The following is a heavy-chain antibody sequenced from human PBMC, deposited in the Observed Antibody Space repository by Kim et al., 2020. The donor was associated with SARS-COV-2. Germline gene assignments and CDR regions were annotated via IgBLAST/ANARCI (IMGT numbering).Heavy chain of an antibody. J-gene: IGHJ3*02. CDR1: GGSISSSSYY. D-gene: IGHD5-18*01. CDR3: ARCGYSYGYSNAFDI. Sequence: SETLSLTCTVSGGSISSSSYYWGWIRQPPGKGLEWIGSIYYSGSTYYNPSLKSRVTISVDTSKNQFSLKLSSVTAADTAVYYCARCGYSYGYSNAFDIWGQGTMVTVSS. V-gene: IGHV4-39*01. CDR2: IYYSGST.